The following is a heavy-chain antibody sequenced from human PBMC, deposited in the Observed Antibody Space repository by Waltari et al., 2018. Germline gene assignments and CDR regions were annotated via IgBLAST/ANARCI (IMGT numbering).Heavy chain of an antibody. CDR2: IIPIFGTA. V-gene: IGHV1-69*12. CDR3: GVVVVFTSYYYGMDV. D-gene: IGHD3-22*01. J-gene: IGHJ6*02. CDR1: GGTFSSYA. Sequence: QVQLVQSGAEVKKPGSSVKVSCKASGGTFSSYAISWVRQAPGQGLEWMGGIIPIFGTANYPQKFQGRVTITADESTSTAYMELSSLRSEDTAVYYCGVVVVFTSYYYGMDVWGQGTTVTVSS.